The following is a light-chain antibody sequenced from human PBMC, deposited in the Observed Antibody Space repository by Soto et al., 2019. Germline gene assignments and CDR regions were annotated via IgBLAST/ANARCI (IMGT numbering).Light chain of an antibody. CDR2: AAS. V-gene: IGKV1-39*01. CDR3: QQSYSTPWT. CDR1: QSISNY. Sequence: DIQITQSPSSLSASVGDRVTITCRASQSISNYLNWYQQKPGKAPKLLIYAASSLQSGVPSRFSGSGSGTDFTLNISSLQPEDFATYYCQQSYSTPWTFGQGTKVDI. J-gene: IGKJ1*01.